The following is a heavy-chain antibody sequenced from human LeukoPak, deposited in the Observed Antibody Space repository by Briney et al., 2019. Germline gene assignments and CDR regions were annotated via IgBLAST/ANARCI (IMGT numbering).Heavy chain of an antibody. D-gene: IGHD5-24*01. Sequence: SETLSLTCTVSGGSISSYYWSWIRQPPGKGLEWIGYIYYSGSTNYNPSLKSRVTISVDTSKNQFSLKLGSVTAADTAVYYCARHGGQRWLQLEGFDYWGQGTLVTVSS. J-gene: IGHJ4*02. CDR3: ARHGGQRWLQLEGFDY. CDR1: GGSISSYY. CDR2: IYYSGST. V-gene: IGHV4-59*08.